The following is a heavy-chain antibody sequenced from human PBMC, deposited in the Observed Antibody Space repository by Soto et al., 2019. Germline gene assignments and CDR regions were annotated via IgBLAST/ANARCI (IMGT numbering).Heavy chain of an antibody. CDR2: IYYSGST. CDR1: GGSISSYY. V-gene: IGHV4-59*01. Sequence: QVQLQESGPGLVKPSETLSLTCTVSGGSISSYYWSWIRQPPGKGLEWIGYIYYSGSTNYNPSLKSRVTISVDTSKNQFSLKLSSVTAADTAVYYCARFADYGDYYWFDPWGQGTLVTVSS. D-gene: IGHD4-17*01. CDR3: ARFADYGDYYWFDP. J-gene: IGHJ5*02.